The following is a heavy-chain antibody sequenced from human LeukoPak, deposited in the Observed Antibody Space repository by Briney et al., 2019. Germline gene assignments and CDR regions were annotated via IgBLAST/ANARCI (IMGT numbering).Heavy chain of an antibody. D-gene: IGHD6-13*01. CDR1: GFTFTSYW. CDR3: ARVRESGSWYSIDY. Sequence: PGGSLRLSCAASGFTFTSYWMTWVRQAPGKGLEWVANIKQDGSEMYYVDSVKGRFTISRDNAKNSLYLQMNSLRAEDTAMYYCARVRESGSWYSIDYWGQRTLVTVSS. CDR2: IKQDGSEM. J-gene: IGHJ4*02. V-gene: IGHV3-7*01.